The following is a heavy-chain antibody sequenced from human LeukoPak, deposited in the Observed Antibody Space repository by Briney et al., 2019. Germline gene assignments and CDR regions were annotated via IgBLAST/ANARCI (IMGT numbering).Heavy chain of an antibody. J-gene: IGHJ3*01. CDR1: GGSFSGYY. D-gene: IGHD5-24*01. Sequence: SETLSLTCAVYGGSFSGYYWSWIRQPPGKGLEWIGEINHSGSTKYNPSLQSRVTLSVDTSKNQSSLKVSSVTAADTAVYYYARADEGQFVGWGQGTMVTVSS. V-gene: IGHV4-34*01. CDR2: INHSGST. CDR3: ARADEGQFVG.